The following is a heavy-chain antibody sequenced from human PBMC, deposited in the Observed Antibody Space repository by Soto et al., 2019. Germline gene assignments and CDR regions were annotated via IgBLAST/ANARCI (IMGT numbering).Heavy chain of an antibody. D-gene: IGHD1-1*01. J-gene: IGHJ6*02. CDR1: GFTFSSYS. CDR3: ARDRHNWNDVDYYYYYYGMDV. V-gene: IGHV3-21*01. Sequence: GGSLRLSCAASGFTFSSYSMNWVRQAPGKGLEWVSSISSSSSYIYYADSVKGRFTISRDNAKNSLYLQMNSLRAEDTAVYYCARDRHNWNDVDYYYYYYGMDVWGQGTTVTVSS. CDR2: ISSSSSYI.